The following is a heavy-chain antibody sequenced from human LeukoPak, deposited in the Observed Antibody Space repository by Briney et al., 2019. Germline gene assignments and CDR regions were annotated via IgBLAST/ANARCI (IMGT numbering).Heavy chain of an antibody. V-gene: IGHV1-2*02. D-gene: IGHD3-22*01. CDR3: ARVPEHQTYYYDSQTISGCFDY. CDR2: INPNSGGT. J-gene: IGHJ4*02. CDR1: GYTFTGYY. Sequence: EASVKVSCKASGYTFTGYYMHWVRQAPGQGLEWMGWINPNSGGTNYAQKFQGRVTMTRDTSISTAYMELSRLRSDDTAVYYCARVPEHQTYYYDSQTISGCFDYWGQGTLVTVSS.